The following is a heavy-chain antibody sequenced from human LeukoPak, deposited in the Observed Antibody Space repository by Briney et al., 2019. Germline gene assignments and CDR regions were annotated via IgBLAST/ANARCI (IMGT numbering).Heavy chain of an antibody. CDR1: GFTFSSYA. D-gene: IGHD1-26*01. CDR2: ISYDGSNK. V-gene: IGHV3-30*04. Sequence: GGSLRLSCAASGFTFSSYAMHWVRQAPGKGLEWVAVISYDGSNKYYADSVKGRFTISRDNSKNALYLQMNSLRAEDTAVYYCARAPRELEYFDLWGRGTLVTVSS. CDR3: ARAPRELEYFDL. J-gene: IGHJ2*01.